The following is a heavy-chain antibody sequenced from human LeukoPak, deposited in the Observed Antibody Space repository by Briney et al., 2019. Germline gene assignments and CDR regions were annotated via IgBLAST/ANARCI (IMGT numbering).Heavy chain of an antibody. CDR2: INHSGST. Sequence: SETLSLTCAVYGGSFSGYYWSWTRQPPGKGLEWIVEINHSGSTNYNPSLKSRVTISVDTSKNQFSLKLTSVTAADTAVYYCARDVVARDSSGYYYLGFDPWGQGTLVTVSS. D-gene: IGHD3-22*01. V-gene: IGHV4-34*01. J-gene: IGHJ5*02. CDR3: ARDVVARDSSGYYYLGFDP. CDR1: GGSFSGYY.